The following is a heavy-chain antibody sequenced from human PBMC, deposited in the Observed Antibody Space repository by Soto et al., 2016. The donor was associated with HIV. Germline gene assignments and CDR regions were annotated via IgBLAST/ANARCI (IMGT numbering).Heavy chain of an antibody. CDR3: ARGYFWXLLWLGELVKAGWFDP. Sequence: QVLLQQWGAGLLKPSETLSLTCAVYGGSFNSYYWSWFRQSPGKGLEWIGEINHSGSATYNPSLKSRVIMSLDTSKKQFSLKMTSVTAADTAKYYCARGYFWXLLWLGELVKAGWFDPVGPGNPGHRLL. J-gene: IGHJ5*02. D-gene: IGHD3-10*01. V-gene: IGHV4-34*02. CDR1: GGSFNSYY. CDR2: INHSGSA.